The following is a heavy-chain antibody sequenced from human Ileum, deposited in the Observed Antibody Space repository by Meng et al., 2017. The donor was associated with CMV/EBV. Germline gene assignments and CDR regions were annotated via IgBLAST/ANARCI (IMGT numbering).Heavy chain of an antibody. J-gene: IGHJ4*02. CDR1: ACTFSTCA. CDR3: EKDQGFSAAYG. V-gene: IGHV3-23*01. D-gene: IGHD2-21*01. Sequence: SRAASACTFSTCAVGWIRQAPGKALEWVASISGNDNTTYCAHSKKRRLTIYKANYKDTLYMNMNSLRAEKATQYCCEKDQGFSAAYGGDQGTLVTVSS. CDR2: ISGNDNTT.